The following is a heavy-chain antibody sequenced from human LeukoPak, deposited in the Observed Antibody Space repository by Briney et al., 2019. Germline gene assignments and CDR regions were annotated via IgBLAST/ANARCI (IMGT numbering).Heavy chain of an antibody. CDR3: AKDPQLLWFGESTAKVDY. CDR1: GFTFRTAW. D-gene: IGHD3-10*01. Sequence: GGSLRLSCAASGFTFRTAWMNWVRQAPGRGLEWVGRIRSKTDGETTDYVAPVKGRFTISRDDSKNTLYLQMNSLRAEDTAVYYCAKDPQLLWFGESTAKVDYWGQGTLVTVSS. CDR2: IRSKTDGETT. J-gene: IGHJ4*02. V-gene: IGHV3-15*07.